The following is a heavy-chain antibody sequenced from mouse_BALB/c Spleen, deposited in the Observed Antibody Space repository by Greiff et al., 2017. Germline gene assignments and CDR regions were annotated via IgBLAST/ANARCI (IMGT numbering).Heavy chain of an antibody. CDR2: INPSTGYT. V-gene: IGHV1-7*01. CDR3: ARSLNYYAMDY. CDR1: GYTFTSYW. Sequence: VQLQQSGAELAKPGASVKMSCKASGYTFTSYWMHWVKQRPGQGLEWIGYINPSTGYTEYNQKFKDKATLTADKSSSTAYMQLSSLTSEDSAVYYCARSLNYYAMDYWGQGTSVTVSS. D-gene: IGHD6-1*01. J-gene: IGHJ4*01.